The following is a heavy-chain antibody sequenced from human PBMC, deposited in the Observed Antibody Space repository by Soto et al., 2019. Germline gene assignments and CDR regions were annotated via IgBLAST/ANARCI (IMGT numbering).Heavy chain of an antibody. CDR3: AREADCTNGVCYQYGMDV. D-gene: IGHD2-8*01. Sequence: TSETLSLTCTVSGGSVSSGSYYWSWIRQPPGKGLEWIGYIYYSGSTNYNPSLKSRVTISVDTSKNQFSLKLSSVTAADTAVYYCAREADCTNGVCYQYGMDVWGQGTTVTVSS. CDR2: IYYSGST. CDR1: GGSVSSGSYY. J-gene: IGHJ6*02. V-gene: IGHV4-61*01.